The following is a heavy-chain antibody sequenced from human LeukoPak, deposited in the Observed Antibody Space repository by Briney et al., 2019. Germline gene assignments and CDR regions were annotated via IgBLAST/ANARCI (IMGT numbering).Heavy chain of an antibody. J-gene: IGHJ4*02. CDR3: AKGTRGYSSGWSDY. Sequence: GGSLRLSCSASGFTFSSYATSWVRQAPGKGLEWVSAISGSGGSTYYADSVKGRSTISRDNSKNTLYLQMNSLRAEDTAVYYCAKGTRGYSSGWSDYWGQGTLVTVSS. V-gene: IGHV3-23*01. D-gene: IGHD6-19*01. CDR1: GFTFSSYA. CDR2: ISGSGGST.